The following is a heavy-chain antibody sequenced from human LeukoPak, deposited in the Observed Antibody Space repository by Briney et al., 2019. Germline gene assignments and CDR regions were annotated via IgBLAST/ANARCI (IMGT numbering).Heavy chain of an antibody. CDR2: IDPNTGGT. J-gene: IGHJ6*02. D-gene: IGHD6-13*01. CDR1: GYTFTGYY. Sequence: ASVKVSCKASGYTFTGYYIHWVRQAPGQGLEWMGWIDPNTGGTHYAQTFQGRVTMTRDTSITTAYMELSRLTSDDTAIYYCARDLPAAAGTEYYYYYYGMDVWGQGTTVTVSS. V-gene: IGHV1-2*02. CDR3: ARDLPAAAGTEYYYYYYGMDV.